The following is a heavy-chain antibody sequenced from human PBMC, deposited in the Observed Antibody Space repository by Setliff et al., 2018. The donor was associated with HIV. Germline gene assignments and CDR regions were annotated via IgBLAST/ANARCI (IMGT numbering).Heavy chain of an antibody. CDR3: SRDRSATWTPTTY. J-gene: IGHJ4*02. Sequence: ASVKVSCKASGYTFVDDGITWVRQAPGRGLEWMGWIGAYNGDTKYAQKFQDRVTMTIDTSASTAYMELRSLTSDDTAMYYCSRDRSATWTPTTYWGQGTLVTVSS. CDR1: GYTFVDDG. D-gene: IGHD6-25*01. CDR2: IGAYNGDT. V-gene: IGHV1-18*01.